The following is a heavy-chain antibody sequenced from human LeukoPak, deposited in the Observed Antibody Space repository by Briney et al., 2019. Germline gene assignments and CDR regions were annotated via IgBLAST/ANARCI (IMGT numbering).Heavy chain of an antibody. D-gene: IGHD3-10*01. CDR1: GHSLSSGYY. CDR3: ARMGITMIRGEAHWFDP. J-gene: IGHJ5*02. Sequence: PSETLSLTCAISGHSLSSGYYWGWIRQPPGKGLEWLGSTYQKGSAFYNPSLKSRVTIAIDTSKNQVSLRLSSVTAADTGVYYCARMGITMIRGEAHWFDPWGQGTLVTVSS. V-gene: IGHV4-38-2*01. CDR2: TYQKGSA.